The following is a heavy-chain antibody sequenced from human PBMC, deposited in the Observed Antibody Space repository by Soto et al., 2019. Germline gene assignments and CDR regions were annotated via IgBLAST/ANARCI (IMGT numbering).Heavy chain of an antibody. CDR1: GFTFSSYD. J-gene: IGHJ6*01. D-gene: IGHD2-15*01. CDR2: IGTAGDT. V-gene: IGHV3-13*01. CDR3: ARWGGGYCSGGSCYGQDV. Sequence: EVQLVESGGGLVQPGGSLRLSCAASGFTFSSYDMHWVRQATGKGLEWVSAIGTAGDTYYPGYVKGRFTISRENAKNSLYLQMNSLWAGDTAVYYCARWGGGYCSGGSCYGQDVWGKGATVTVSS.